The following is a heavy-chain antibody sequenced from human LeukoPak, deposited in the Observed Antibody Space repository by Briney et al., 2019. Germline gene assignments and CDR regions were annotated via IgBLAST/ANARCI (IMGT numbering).Heavy chain of an antibody. V-gene: IGHV4-4*07. CDR2: IYPSGSA. Sequence: SETLSLTCTVSGGSLSSSYWDWVRQPAGKGLEWIGRIYPSGSADYNPTLKRRVTVSADTSKNQFSLMLTSVTAADTAMYYCARASFYYYMDVWGKGTAVTVSS. CDR1: GGSLSSSY. J-gene: IGHJ6*03. CDR3: ARASFYYYMDV.